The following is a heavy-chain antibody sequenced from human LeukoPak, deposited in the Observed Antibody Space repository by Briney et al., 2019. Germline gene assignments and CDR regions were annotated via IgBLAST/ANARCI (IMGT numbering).Heavy chain of an antibody. Sequence: ASVKVSCKASGYTFTSYDINWVRQATGQGLEWMGWMNPNSGNTGYAQKFQGRVTITRNTSISTAYMELSRLRSDDTAVYYCARDSVTMTGPHWGQGTLVTVSS. J-gene: IGHJ4*02. D-gene: IGHD3-22*01. CDR2: MNPNSGNT. CDR1: GYTFTSYD. CDR3: ARDSVTMTGPH. V-gene: IGHV1-8*03.